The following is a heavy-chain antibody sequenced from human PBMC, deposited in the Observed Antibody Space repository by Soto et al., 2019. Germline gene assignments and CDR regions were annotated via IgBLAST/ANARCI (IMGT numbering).Heavy chain of an antibody. CDR1: GFTFGDYA. CDR3: TRAAWIQLWASQFDY. CDR2: IRSKAYGGTT. V-gene: IGHV3-49*03. D-gene: IGHD5-18*01. Sequence: GGSLRLSCTASGFTFGDYAMSWFRQAPGKGLEWVGFIRSKAYGGTTEYAASVKGRFTISRDDSKSIAYLQMNSLKTEDTAVYYCTRAAWIQLWASQFDYWGQGTLVTVSS. J-gene: IGHJ4*02.